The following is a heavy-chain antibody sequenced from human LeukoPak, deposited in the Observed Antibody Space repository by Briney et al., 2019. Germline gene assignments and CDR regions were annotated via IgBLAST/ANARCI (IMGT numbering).Heavy chain of an antibody. CDR3: ARVTEYYDFWSGYYTEHFDY. V-gene: IGHV1-8*03. CDR1: GYTFTSYD. D-gene: IGHD3-3*01. CDR2: MNPNSGNT. J-gene: IGHJ4*02. Sequence: GASVKVSCKASGYTFTSYDTNWVRQATGQGLEWMGWMNPNSGNTGYAQKFQGRVTITRNTSISTAYMELSSLRSEDTAVYYCARVTEYYDFWSGYYTEHFDYWGQGTLVTVSS.